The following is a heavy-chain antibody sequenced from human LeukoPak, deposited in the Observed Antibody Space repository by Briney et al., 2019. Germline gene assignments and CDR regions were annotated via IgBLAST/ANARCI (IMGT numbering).Heavy chain of an antibody. CDR2: IYYSGST. CDR3: ARLWFGELHRDY. Sequence: SETLSLTCTVSGGSISSSSYYWGWIRQPPGKGLEWIGSIYYSGSTYYNPSLKSRVTISVDTSKNQFSLKLSSVTAADTAVYYCARLWFGELHRDYWGQGTLVTVSS. J-gene: IGHJ4*02. CDR1: GGSISSSSYY. V-gene: IGHV4-39*01. D-gene: IGHD3-10*01.